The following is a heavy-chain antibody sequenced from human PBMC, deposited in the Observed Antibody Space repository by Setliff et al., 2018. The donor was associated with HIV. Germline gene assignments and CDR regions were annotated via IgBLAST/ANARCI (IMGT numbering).Heavy chain of an antibody. D-gene: IGHD3-10*02. J-gene: IGHJ3*01. Sequence: GGSLRLSCAASGFTFSRYRMNWVRQAPGKGLEWVASIISDSSYIFYKDSVKGRFTVSRDNAKNSLYLQMNSLRAEDTALYYCAADVRWPKDCLAFWGQGTMVTVSS. V-gene: IGHV3-21*04. CDR1: GFTFSRYR. CDR3: AADVRWPKDCLAF. CDR2: IISDSSYI.